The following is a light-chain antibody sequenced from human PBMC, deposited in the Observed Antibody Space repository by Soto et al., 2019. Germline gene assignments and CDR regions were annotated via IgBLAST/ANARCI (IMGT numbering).Light chain of an antibody. CDR1: QTINTY. Sequence: DIQMTQSPSSLSASVGDRVTITCRASQTINTYLNWYQQKLGKAPKLLIYAAFTLQSGVPSRFSGSGSGTDFTLTISSLQPEDFATYYCQQANSFPLTFGGGTKVDIK. J-gene: IGKJ4*01. V-gene: IGKV1-39*01. CDR3: QQANSFPLT. CDR2: AAF.